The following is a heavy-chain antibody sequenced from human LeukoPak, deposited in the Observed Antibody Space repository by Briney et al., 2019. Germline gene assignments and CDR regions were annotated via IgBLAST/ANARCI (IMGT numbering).Heavy chain of an antibody. CDR3: AKVGSYLYFDY. D-gene: IGHD3-10*01. V-gene: IGHV3-21*01. CDR2: ISSSSSYI. J-gene: IGHJ4*02. CDR1: GFTFSSYS. Sequence: GGSLRLSCAASGFTFSSYSMNWVRQAPGKGLEWVSSISSSSSYIYYADSVKGRFTISRDNSKNTLYLQMNSLRAEDTAVYYCAKVGSYLYFDYWGQGTLVTVSS.